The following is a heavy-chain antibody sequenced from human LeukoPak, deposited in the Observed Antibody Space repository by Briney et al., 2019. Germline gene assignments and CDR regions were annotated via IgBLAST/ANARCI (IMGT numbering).Heavy chain of an antibody. CDR2: INHSGST. CDR1: GGSFSSYY. D-gene: IGHD6-13*01. Sequence: SETLSLTCAVYGGSFSSYYWSWIRQPPGKGLEWIGEINHSGSTNYNPSLKSRVTISVDTSKNQFSLKLSSVTAADTAVYYCARGVYSSSWAPFDYWGQGTLVTVSS. J-gene: IGHJ4*02. CDR3: ARGVYSSSWAPFDY. V-gene: IGHV4-34*01.